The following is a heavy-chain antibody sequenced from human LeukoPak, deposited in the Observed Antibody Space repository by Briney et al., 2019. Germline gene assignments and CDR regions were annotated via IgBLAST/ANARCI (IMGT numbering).Heavy chain of an antibody. J-gene: IGHJ6*03. CDR2: INHSGST. CDR1: GGSFSGYY. D-gene: IGHD3-3*01. V-gene: IGHV4-34*01. CDR3: AREPVLRFLEWLPRAPAYYYYYMDV. Sequence: SETLFLTCAVYGGSFSGYYWSWIRQPPGKGLEWIGEINHSGSTNYNPSLKSRVTISVDTSKNQFSLKLSSVTAADTAAYYCAREPVLRFLEWLPRAPAYYYYYMDVWGKGTTVTVSS.